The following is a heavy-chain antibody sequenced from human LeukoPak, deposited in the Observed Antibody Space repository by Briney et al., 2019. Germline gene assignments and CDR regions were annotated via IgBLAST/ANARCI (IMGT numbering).Heavy chain of an antibody. V-gene: IGHV4-39*01. D-gene: IGHD6-13*01. Sequence: PSETPSLTCTVSGGSISSSSYYWGWIRQPPGKGLEWIGSIYYSGSTYYNPSLKSRVTISVDTSKNQFSLKLSSVTAADTAVYYCARHQVSLAAAGSPPYYYYMDVWGKGTTVTISS. CDR3: ARHQVSLAAAGSPPYYYYMDV. CDR1: GGSISSSSYY. J-gene: IGHJ6*03. CDR2: IYYSGST.